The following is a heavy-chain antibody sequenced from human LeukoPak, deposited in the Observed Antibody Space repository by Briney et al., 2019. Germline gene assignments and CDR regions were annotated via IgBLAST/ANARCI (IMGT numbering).Heavy chain of an antibody. CDR3: ARRRGSYFRDAFDI. J-gene: IGHJ3*02. CDR2: ISSSGPTI. CDR1: GFTFSSSE. D-gene: IGHD1-26*01. Sequence: GGSLRLSCEASGFTFSSSEMNWVRQAPGKGLEWLSYISSSGPTIYYVDSVKGRFTISRDNAKNSLYLQMNSLRTEDTAVYYCARRRGSYFRDAFDIWGQGTMVTVSS. V-gene: IGHV3-48*03.